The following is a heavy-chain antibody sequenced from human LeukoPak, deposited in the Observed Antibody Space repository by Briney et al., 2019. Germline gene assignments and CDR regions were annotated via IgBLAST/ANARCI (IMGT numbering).Heavy chain of an antibody. CDR1: AFTFNTYW. CDR2: INGDESST. V-gene: IGHV3-74*01. Sequence: GGSLRLSCAASAFTFNTYWMHWVRQVPGRGLEWVSRINGDESSTNYADSVKGRFTISMDNAKDTLYLHMNSLTAEDTAVYYCARGAKWAYYFDYWGQGTLVTVSS. D-gene: IGHD1-26*01. J-gene: IGHJ4*02. CDR3: ARGAKWAYYFDY.